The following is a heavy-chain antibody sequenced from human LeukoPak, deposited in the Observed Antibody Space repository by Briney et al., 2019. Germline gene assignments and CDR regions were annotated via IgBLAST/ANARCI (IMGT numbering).Heavy chain of an antibody. D-gene: IGHD6-13*01. CDR2: IIPIFSTA. CDR1: GGTFSSYA. J-gene: IGHJ5*02. V-gene: IGHV1-69*05. Sequence: GASVKVSCKASGGTFSSYAISWVRQAPGQGLEWMGGIIPIFSTANYAQKFQGRVTITTDESTSTAYMELSSLRSEDTAVYYCARDLGSPTEVGWFDPWGQGTLVTVSS. CDR3: ARDLGSPTEVGWFDP.